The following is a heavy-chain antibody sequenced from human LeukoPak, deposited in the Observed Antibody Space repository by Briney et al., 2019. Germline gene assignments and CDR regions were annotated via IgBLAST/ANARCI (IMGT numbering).Heavy chain of an antibody. D-gene: IGHD6-13*01. V-gene: IGHV1-2*02. CDR3: ARDNSSSLNWFDP. Sequence: ASVKVSCKASGYTFTGYYMHWVPQAPGQGLEWMVWINPNSGGTNYAQKFQGRVTMTRGTSISTAYMELSRLRSDDTAVYYCARDNSSSLNWFDPWGQGTLVTVSS. CDR1: GYTFTGYY. J-gene: IGHJ5*02. CDR2: INPNSGGT.